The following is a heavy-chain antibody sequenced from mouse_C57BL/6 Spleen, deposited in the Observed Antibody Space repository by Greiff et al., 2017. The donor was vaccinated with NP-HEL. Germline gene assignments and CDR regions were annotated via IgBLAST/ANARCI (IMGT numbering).Heavy chain of an antibody. Sequence: VQLQQPGAELVRPGTSVKLSCKASGYTFTSYWMHWVKQRPGQGLEWIGVIDPSDSYTNYNQKFKGKATLTVDTSSSTAYMQLSSLTSEDSAVYYCARRRGGYYVDYYAMDYWGQGTSVTVSS. J-gene: IGHJ4*01. V-gene: IGHV1-59*01. D-gene: IGHD2-3*01. CDR2: IDPSDSYT. CDR1: GYTFTSYW. CDR3: ARRRGGYYVDYYAMDY.